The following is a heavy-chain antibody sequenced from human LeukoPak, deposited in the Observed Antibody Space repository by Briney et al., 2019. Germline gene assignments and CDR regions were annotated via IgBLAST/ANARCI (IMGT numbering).Heavy chain of an antibody. CDR2: ISGSGGST. Sequence: PGGSLRLSCAASGFTFSSYAMSWVRQAPGKGLEWVSAISGSGGSTYYADSVKGRFTISRDNSKNTLYLQMNSLRAEDTAVYYCAKEYRCTNGVCSYFDLWGRGTLVTVSS. CDR3: AKEYRCTNGVCSYFDL. D-gene: IGHD2-8*01. J-gene: IGHJ2*01. CDR1: GFTFSSYA. V-gene: IGHV3-23*01.